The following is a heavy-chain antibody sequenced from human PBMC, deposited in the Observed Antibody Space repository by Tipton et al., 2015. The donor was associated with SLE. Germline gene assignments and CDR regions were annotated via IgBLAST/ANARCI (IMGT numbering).Heavy chain of an antibody. V-gene: IGHV4-59*11. CDR2: IYYSGST. CDR3: ARSLDYYYGMDV. Sequence: TLSLTCTVSGGSISSHYWNWIRQPPGKGLEWIGNIYYSGSTNYNPSLKSRVTISVDTSKNQFSLKLSSVTAADTAVYYCARSLDYYYGMDVWGQGTTVTVSS. J-gene: IGHJ6*02. CDR1: GGSISSHY.